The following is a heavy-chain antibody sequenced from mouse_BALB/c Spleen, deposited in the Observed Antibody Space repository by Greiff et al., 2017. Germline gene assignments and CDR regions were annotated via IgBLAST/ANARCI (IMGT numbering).Heavy chain of an antibody. Sequence: EVQLQQSGPDLVKPSQSLSLTCTVTGYSITSGYSWHWIRQFPGNKLEWMGYIHYSGSTNYNPSLKSRISITRDTSKNQFFLQLNSVTTEDTATYYCARSSITTATPYYAMDYWGQGTSVTVSS. V-gene: IGHV3-1*02. J-gene: IGHJ4*01. CDR2: IHYSGST. D-gene: IGHD1-2*01. CDR1: GYSITSGYS. CDR3: ARSSITTATPYYAMDY.